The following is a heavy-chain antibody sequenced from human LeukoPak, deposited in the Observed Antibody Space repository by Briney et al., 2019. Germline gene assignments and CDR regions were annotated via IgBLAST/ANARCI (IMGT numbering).Heavy chain of an antibody. CDR1: RFTFSDYY. Sequence: GGSLRLSCAASRFTFSDYYMSWVRQAPGKGLAWVSYMSSGGSTISYADSVKGRFTISRDNAENSLYLQMNSLRVEDTAVYYCARVLRGGNSGYPFDIWGQGTMVTVSS. CDR2: MSSGGSTI. J-gene: IGHJ3*02. D-gene: IGHD4-23*01. CDR3: ARVLRGGNSGYPFDI. V-gene: IGHV3-11*01.